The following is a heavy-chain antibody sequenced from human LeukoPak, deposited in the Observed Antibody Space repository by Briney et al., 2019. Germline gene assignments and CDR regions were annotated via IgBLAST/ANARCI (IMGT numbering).Heavy chain of an antibody. V-gene: IGHV3-30*02. CDR3: ARGAYYNILTGYRGEILGFDY. D-gene: IGHD3-9*01. CDR2: IRYDGSNK. CDR1: GFTFSSYG. Sequence: GGSLRLSCAVSGFTFSSYGMHWVRQAPGKGLEWVAFIRYDGSNKYYADSVKGRFTISRDNSKNTLYLQMNSLRAEDTAVYYCARGAYYNILTGYRGEILGFDYWGQGTLVTVSS. J-gene: IGHJ4*02.